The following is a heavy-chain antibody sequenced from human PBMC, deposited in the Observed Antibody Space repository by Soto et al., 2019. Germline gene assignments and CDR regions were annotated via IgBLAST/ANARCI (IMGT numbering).Heavy chain of an antibody. CDR2: MSHDGTAE. CDR3: AKDWGGSGWYNWFDP. CDR1: GFTVSSHG. D-gene: IGHD6-19*01. J-gene: IGHJ5*02. V-gene: IGHV3-30*18. Sequence: QVHLVESGGGLVQPGTSLRLSCAASGFTVSSHGMHWVRQAPGKGLEWVAMMSHDGTAEYYLDSVKGRFTVSRDISKNTLHLQMDSLRPEDTAMYYCAKDWGGSGWYNWFDPWGQGTLVTVSS.